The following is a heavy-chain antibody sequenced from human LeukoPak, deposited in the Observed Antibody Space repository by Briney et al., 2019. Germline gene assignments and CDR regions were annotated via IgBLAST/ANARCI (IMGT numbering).Heavy chain of an antibody. V-gene: IGHV1-46*01. CDR3: ARVGYCSSTSCRMGGNWFDP. CDR2: INPSGGST. Sequence: ASVKVSCKASGCTFTSYYMHWVRQAPGQGLEWMGIINPSGGSTSYAQKFQGRVTMTRDMSTSTDYMELSSLRSDDTAVYYCARVGYCSSTSCRMGGNWFDPWGQGTLVTVSS. J-gene: IGHJ5*02. D-gene: IGHD2-2*01. CDR1: GCTFTSYY.